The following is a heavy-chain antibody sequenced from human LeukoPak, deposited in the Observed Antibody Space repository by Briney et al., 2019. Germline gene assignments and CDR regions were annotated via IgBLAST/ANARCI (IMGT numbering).Heavy chain of an antibody. CDR2: IRPKTNSDAT. V-gene: IGHV1-2*02. J-gene: IGHJ6*03. D-gene: IGHD4-17*01. CDR1: GYTFTDYY. CDR3: AREPVTTRRGYYYHYMDA. Sequence: ASVKVSCKASGYTFTDYYMHWVRQASGQGLEWMGWIRPKTNSDATYYAQKFHGRVTMTRDTSISTAYMELRGLTSDDTAIYYCAREPVTTRRGYYYHYMDAWGEGTTVTISS.